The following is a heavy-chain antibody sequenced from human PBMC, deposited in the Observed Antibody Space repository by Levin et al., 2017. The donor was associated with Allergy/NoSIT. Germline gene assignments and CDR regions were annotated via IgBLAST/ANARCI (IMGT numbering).Heavy chain of an antibody. CDR2: INIKSGGA. V-gene: IGHV1-2*02. D-gene: IGHD5-18*01. CDR1: GDIFTVHY. CDR3: AREAADGGYGWFDP. J-gene: IGHJ5*02. Sequence: GASVKVSCKASGDIFTVHYIHWVRQAPGQGLEWIGWINIKSGGAISAQRFEGRVTMTRDSSLDTTYLVLSSLTSDDTAVYYCAREAADGGYGWFDPWGQGTLVTVSS.